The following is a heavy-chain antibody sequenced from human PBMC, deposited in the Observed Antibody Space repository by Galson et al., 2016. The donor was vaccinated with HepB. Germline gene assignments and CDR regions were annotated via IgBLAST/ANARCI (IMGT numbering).Heavy chain of an antibody. CDR3: AKDRSGDGSSFDY. Sequence: SLRLSCAASGFTFSRNAMHWVRQAPGKGLEWVAVISYDGVNKYYADSVKGRFTISRDNSKNTLHLQMNSLRVEDTAVYFCAKDRSGDGSSFDYWGQGTLVTVSS. D-gene: IGHD1-26*01. J-gene: IGHJ4*02. V-gene: IGHV3-30-3*01. CDR1: GFTFSRNA. CDR2: ISYDGVNK.